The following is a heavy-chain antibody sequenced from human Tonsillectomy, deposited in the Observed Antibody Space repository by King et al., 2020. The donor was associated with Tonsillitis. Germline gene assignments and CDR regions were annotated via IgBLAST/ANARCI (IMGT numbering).Heavy chain of an antibody. V-gene: IGHV4-34*01. J-gene: IGHJ4*02. D-gene: IGHD6-13*01. Sequence: VQLQQWGAGLLKPSETLSLTCAVYGGSFSGYYWSWIRQPPGKGLEWIGEINHSGSTNYNPSLKSRVTISVDTSKNQVSLKLDSVTAADTAVYYCARGGVWGSWYNWFSISATDQLDYWGQGTLVTVSS. CDR3: ARGGVWGSWYNWFSISATDQLDY. CDR2: INHSGST. CDR1: GGSFSGYY.